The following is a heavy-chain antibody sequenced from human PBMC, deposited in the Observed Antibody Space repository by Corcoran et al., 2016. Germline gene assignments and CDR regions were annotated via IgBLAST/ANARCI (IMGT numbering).Heavy chain of an antibody. CDR2: IIPIFGTA. J-gene: IGHJ6*02. V-gene: IGHV1-69*01. Sequence: QVQLVQSGAEVKKPGSSVKVSCKASGGTFSSYAISWVRQAPGPGLEWMGGIIPIFGTANYAQKFQGRVTITADESTSTAYMELSSLRSEDTAVDYCARTAGYSSGGYYYGMDVWGQGTTVTVSS. CDR3: ARTAGYSSGGYYYGMDV. D-gene: IGHD6-19*01. CDR1: GGTFSSYA.